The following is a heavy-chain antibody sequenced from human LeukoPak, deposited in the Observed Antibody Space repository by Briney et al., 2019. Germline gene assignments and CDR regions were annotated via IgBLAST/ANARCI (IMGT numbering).Heavy chain of an antibody. J-gene: IGHJ3*02. V-gene: IGHV4-4*02. CDR1: GGSISSSNW. D-gene: IGHD3-10*01. CDR2: IYHSGST. Sequence: PSETLPLTCAVSGGSISSSNWWSWVRQPPGKGLEWIGEIYHSGSTNYNPSLKSRVTISVDKSKNQFSLKLSSVTAADTAVYYCARDFIWFGERDAFDIWGQGTMVTVSS. CDR3: ARDFIWFGERDAFDI.